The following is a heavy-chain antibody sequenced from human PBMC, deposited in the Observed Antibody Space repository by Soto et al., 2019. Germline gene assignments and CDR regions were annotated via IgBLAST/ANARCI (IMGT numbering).Heavy chain of an antibody. D-gene: IGHD2-21*01. V-gene: IGHV4-34*02. CDR1: GGSLRGSY. CDR2: VTHSGST. J-gene: IGHJ4*02. CDR3: ARGHIPVYGPVPDYFDS. Sequence: QVHLQQWGAGLLKPSETLSLTCGVYGGSLRGSYWSWIRQPPGKALEWLGKVTHSGSTTFNPSLKRRVSVSVDTSDNQLSLKLTSVTAADTAVYYCARGHIPVYGPVPDYFDSWGQGTLVTVSS.